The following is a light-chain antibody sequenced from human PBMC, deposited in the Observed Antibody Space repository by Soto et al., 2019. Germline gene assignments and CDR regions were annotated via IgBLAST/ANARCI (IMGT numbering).Light chain of an antibody. CDR3: QQYGRSPHLN. CDR2: GAS. CDR1: QSVGNTY. J-gene: IGKJ4*01. Sequence: EIVLTQSPGTLSLSPGERATLSCRASQSVGNTYLAWYQQKPGQAPRLLIYGASSRAPGIPDRFSGSGSGKDFTLTISRLEPEDFAVYYCQQYGRSPHLNSGGGTKVDIX. V-gene: IGKV3-20*01.